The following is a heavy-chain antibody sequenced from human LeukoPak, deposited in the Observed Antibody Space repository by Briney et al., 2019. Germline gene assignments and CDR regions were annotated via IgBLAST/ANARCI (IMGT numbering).Heavy chain of an antibody. CDR1: GGSFSDYY. Sequence: SETLSLTCAVYGGSFSDYYWSWIRQPPGKGLEWIGYIYYSGSTNYNPSLKSRVTISVDTSKNQFSLKLSSVTAADTAVYYCARPFEGGDAFDIWGQGTMVTVSS. V-gene: IGHV4-59*08. J-gene: IGHJ3*02. D-gene: IGHD3-16*01. CDR3: ARPFEGGDAFDI. CDR2: IYYSGST.